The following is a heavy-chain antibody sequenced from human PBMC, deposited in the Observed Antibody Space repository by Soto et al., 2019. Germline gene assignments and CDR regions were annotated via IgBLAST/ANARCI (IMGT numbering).Heavy chain of an antibody. J-gene: IGHJ6*02. V-gene: IGHV3-21*01. D-gene: IGHD1-26*01. CDR2: ISSSSSYI. Sequence: EVQLVESGGGLVKPGGSLRLSCAASGFTFSSYSMNWVRQAPGKGLEWVSSISSSSSYIYYADSVKGRFTISRDNAKNSLYLQVNSLRAEDTAVYYCARAWVVKCHYYYYGMDVWGQGTTVTVSS. CDR1: GFTFSSYS. CDR3: ARAWVVKCHYYYYGMDV.